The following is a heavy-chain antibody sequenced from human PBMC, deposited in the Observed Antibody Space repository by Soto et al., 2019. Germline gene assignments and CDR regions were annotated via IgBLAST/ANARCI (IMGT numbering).Heavy chain of an antibody. CDR2: ISGSGGST. CDR3: ARHSSSPHTRHDY. CDR1: GFTFSSYA. Sequence: PGGSLRLSCAASGFTFSSYAMSWVRQAPGKGLEWVSAISGSGGSTYYADSVKGRFTISRDNSKNTLYLQMNSLRAEDTAVYYCARHSSSPHTRHDYWGQGTLVTVSS. J-gene: IGHJ4*02. V-gene: IGHV3-23*01. D-gene: IGHD6-6*01.